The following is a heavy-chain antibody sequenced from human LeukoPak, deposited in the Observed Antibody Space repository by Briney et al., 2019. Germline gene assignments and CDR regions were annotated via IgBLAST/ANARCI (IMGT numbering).Heavy chain of an antibody. V-gene: IGHV5-51*01. J-gene: IGHJ5*02. CDR3: ARSAGGGYCSSTSCYERDWFDP. CDR2: IYPGDSDT. CDR1: GYSFTSYW. Sequence: GESLKISCKGSGYSFTSYWIGWVRQMPGKGLEWMGIIYPGDSDTRYSPSFQGQVTISADKSISTAYLQWSSLKASDTAMYYCARSAGGGYCSSTSCYERDWFDPWGQGTLVTVSS. D-gene: IGHD2-2*01.